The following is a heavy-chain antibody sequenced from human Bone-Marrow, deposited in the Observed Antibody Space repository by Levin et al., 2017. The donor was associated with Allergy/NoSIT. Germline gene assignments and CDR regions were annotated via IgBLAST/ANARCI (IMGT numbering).Heavy chain of an antibody. CDR1: GFNFGDYA. CDR2: IKSTAYGGTT. J-gene: IGHJ6*02. D-gene: IGHD2-15*01. V-gene: IGHV3-49*03. CDR3: SRDVGYYYYNGMDV. Sequence: GGSLRLSCTASGFNFGDYAMSWFRQAPGKGLEWVGLIKSTAYGGTTEYAASVKGRFTFSRDDSKSIAYLEMNSLKTEDTAVYYCSRDVGYYYYNGMDVWGQGTTVTVSS.